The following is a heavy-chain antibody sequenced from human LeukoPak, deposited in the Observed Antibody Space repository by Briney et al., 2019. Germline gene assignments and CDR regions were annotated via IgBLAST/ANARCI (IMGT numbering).Heavy chain of an antibody. CDR3: ARGTASRGIATWFDP. CDR2: IYSGGYT. CDR1: GFTVSDNY. Sequence: GGSLRLSCAASGFTVSDNYMSWVRQAPGKGLEWVSIIYSGGYTYYADSVKGRFTISRDNSKNTLYLQMNSLRAEDTAVYYCARGTASRGIATWFDPWGQGTLVTVSS. V-gene: IGHV3-53*05. D-gene: IGHD1-14*01. J-gene: IGHJ5*02.